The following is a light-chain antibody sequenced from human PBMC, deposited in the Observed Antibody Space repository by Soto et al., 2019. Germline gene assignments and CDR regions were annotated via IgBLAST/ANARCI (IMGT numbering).Light chain of an antibody. CDR2: RNN. CDR3: AAWDDSLSGVV. J-gene: IGLJ2*01. CDR1: SSNIGSNY. V-gene: IGLV1-47*01. Sequence: QSVLTQPPSASGTPGQRVTISCSGSSSNIGSNYVYWYQQLPGTAPKLLIYRNNQRPSGVPARVSGSKSGTSASLAISGLRSGDEADYYCAAWDDSLSGVVFGGGTKLTVL.